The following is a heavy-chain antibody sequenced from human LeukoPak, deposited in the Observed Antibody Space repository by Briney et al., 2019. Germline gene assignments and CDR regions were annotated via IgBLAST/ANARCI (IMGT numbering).Heavy chain of an antibody. D-gene: IGHD3-10*01. J-gene: IGHJ3*02. Sequence: PGGSLRLSCAASGFTFSSYWMSWVRQPPGKGLEWVANIKQDGNEKYYVDPVKGRFTISRDNAKNSLYLQMNSLRAEDTALYYCAKDSSLDYYGSGSYWDAFDIWGQGTMVTVSS. CDR2: IKQDGNEK. V-gene: IGHV3-7*03. CDR3: AKDSSLDYYGSGSYWDAFDI. CDR1: GFTFSSYW.